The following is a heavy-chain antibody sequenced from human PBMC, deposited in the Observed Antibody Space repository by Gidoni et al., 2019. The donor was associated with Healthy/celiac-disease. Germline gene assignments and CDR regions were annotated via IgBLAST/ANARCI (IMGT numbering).Heavy chain of an antibody. CDR3: ARLAADWFDP. J-gene: IGHJ5*02. CDR2: IYYSGST. V-gene: IGHV4-39*01. D-gene: IGHD6-25*01. CDR1: GGSISSSSYY. Sequence: QLQLQESGPGLVKPSATLSLTCTVSGGSISSSSYYWGWIRQPPGKGLEWIGSIYYSGSTYYNPSLKSRVTISVDTSKNQFSLKLSSVTAADTAVYYCARLAADWFDPWGQGTLVTVSS.